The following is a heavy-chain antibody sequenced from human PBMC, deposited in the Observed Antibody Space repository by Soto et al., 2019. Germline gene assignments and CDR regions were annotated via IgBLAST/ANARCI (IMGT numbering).Heavy chain of an antibody. V-gene: IGHV4-59*08. CDR3: ARLNPGYRAFDI. Sequence: SETLSLTCTVSGGSISSYYWSWIRQPPGKGLEWIGYIYYSGSTNYNPSLKSRVTISVDTSKNQFSLKLSSVTAADTAVYYCARLNPGYRAFDIWGQGTMVTVSS. D-gene: IGHD1-1*01. CDR2: IYYSGST. J-gene: IGHJ3*02. CDR1: GGSISSYY.